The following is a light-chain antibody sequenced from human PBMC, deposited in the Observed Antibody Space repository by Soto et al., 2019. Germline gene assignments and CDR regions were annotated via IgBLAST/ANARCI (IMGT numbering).Light chain of an antibody. Sequence: DIVMTQSPLSLPVTPGEPASISCRSSQSLLHSNGYNYLDWYLQKPGQSPQLLIYLGSDRAAGVTDRFSGSGSGKDFTLKISRVEAEDVGVYYCMKALQTPWTFGQGTKVELK. V-gene: IGKV2-28*01. CDR3: MKALQTPWT. CDR2: LGS. J-gene: IGKJ1*01. CDR1: QSLLHSNGYNY.